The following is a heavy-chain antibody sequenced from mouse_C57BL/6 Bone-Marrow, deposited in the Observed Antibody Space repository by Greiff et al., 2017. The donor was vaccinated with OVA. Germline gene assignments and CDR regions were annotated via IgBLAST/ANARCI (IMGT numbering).Heavy chain of an antibody. Sequence: EVMLVESGGGLVKPGGSLKLSCAASGFTFSDYGMHWVRQAPEKGLEWVAYISSGSSTIYYADPVQGRFTISRDNAKNTLFLQMTSLRSEDTAMYYCARKSTVDYWYFDVWGTGTTVTVSS. D-gene: IGHD1-1*01. V-gene: IGHV5-17*01. J-gene: IGHJ1*03. CDR3: ARKSTVDYWYFDV. CDR1: GFTFSDYG. CDR2: ISSGSSTI.